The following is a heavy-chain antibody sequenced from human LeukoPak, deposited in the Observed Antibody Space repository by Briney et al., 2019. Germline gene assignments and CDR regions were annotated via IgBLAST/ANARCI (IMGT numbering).Heavy chain of an antibody. CDR1: GYTLTELS. J-gene: IGHJ5*02. D-gene: IGHD3-22*01. Sequence: ASVKVSCKVSGYTLTELSMHWVRQAPGKGLEWMGGFDPEDGETTYAQKFQGRVTMTEDTSTDTAYMELSSLRSEDTAVYYCATDPYYDSSGYYFRFDPWGQGTLVTVSS. V-gene: IGHV1-24*01. CDR3: ATDPYYDSSGYYFRFDP. CDR2: FDPEDGET.